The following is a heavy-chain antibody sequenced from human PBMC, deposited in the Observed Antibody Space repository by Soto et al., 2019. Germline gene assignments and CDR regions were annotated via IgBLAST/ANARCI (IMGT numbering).Heavy chain of an antibody. CDR2: ISAYNGNT. V-gene: IGHV1-18*01. J-gene: IGHJ4*02. Sequence: VQLVQSGAEVKKPGASVKVSCKASGYTFTHFGISWVRQAPGQGLEWMGWISAYNGNTNYAQNFQGRVTMTTGTSTSTAYMELRSVRSDGPAVYYCARGGTSIDYWGQGTLVTVSS. CDR3: ARGGTSIDY. CDR1: GYTFTHFG. D-gene: IGHD3-16*01.